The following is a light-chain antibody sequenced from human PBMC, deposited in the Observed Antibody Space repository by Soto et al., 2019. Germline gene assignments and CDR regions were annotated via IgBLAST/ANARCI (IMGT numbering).Light chain of an antibody. CDR1: SSDVGGHDS. J-gene: IGLJ1*01. CDR3: SSYTSSSTFV. V-gene: IGLV2-14*01. CDR2: GVS. Sequence: QSVLTQPASVSGSPGQSITISCTGTSSDVGGHDSVAWYQQYPGRAPKIMIYGVSNRPSGVYNRFSGSKSGNTASLTISGLQAEDEADYYCSSYTSSSTFVFGTGTKVTVL.